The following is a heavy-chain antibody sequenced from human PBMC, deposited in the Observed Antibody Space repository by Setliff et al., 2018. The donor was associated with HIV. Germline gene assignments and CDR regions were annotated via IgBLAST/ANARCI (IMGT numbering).Heavy chain of an antibody. V-gene: IGHV1-18*01. Sequence: ASVKVSCKASGYTFTSYGISWVRQAPGQGLEWMGWISAGGHQTKYSEKFQDRVTITTDTSASTAYLQLSALRSEDTAVFYCAIGGGDGHPTWVYWGLGTLVTVSS. J-gene: IGHJ4*02. CDR1: GYTFTSYG. CDR3: AIGGGDGHPTWVY. D-gene: IGHD3-16*01. CDR2: ISAGGHQT.